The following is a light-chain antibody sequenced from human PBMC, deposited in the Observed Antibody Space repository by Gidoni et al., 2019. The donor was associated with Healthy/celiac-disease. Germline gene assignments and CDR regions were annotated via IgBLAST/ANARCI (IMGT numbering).Light chain of an antibody. J-gene: IGKJ4*01. V-gene: IGKV1-33*01. CDR1: QDISNY. CDR2: DSS. Sequence: DIQMTQYQSSLSASVGDRVTITCQASQDISNYLNWYQQKPGKAPKLLIYDSSNLETGVPSRYSGSGSGTDFTFTISSLQPEDIATYYCQPYDNLPLTFXGXTKVEIK. CDR3: QPYDNLPLT.